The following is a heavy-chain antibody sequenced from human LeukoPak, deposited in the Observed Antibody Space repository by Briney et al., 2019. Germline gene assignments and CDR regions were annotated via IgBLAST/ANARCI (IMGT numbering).Heavy chain of an antibody. V-gene: IGHV3-23*01. CDR2: ISGSGGNT. Sequence: GGALRLSCAASGFTFSSYAVSWVRQARGKGLEWVSVISGSGGNTPYPDPVKRRFTISRDNSKNTLYLQMNSLRAEDTAVYYCTSLSDAIESFGTRNYWGQGPLVTVSS. CDR3: TSLSDAIESFGTRNY. CDR1: GFTFSSYA. D-gene: IGHD2-8*01. J-gene: IGHJ4*02.